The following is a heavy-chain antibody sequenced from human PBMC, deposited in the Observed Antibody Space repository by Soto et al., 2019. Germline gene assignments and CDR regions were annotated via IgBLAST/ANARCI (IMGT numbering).Heavy chain of an antibody. CDR1: GGSISSVSYY. CDR2: IYYSGST. V-gene: IGHV4-39*02. D-gene: IGHD1-26*01. Sequence: SETLSLTCTVSGGSISSVSYYWGWIRQPPGKGLEWIGSIYYSGSTYYNPSLKSRVTISVDTSKNQFYLKLSSVTAADTAVYYCARDRGTYSPPFDPWGQGTLVTVSS. J-gene: IGHJ5*02. CDR3: ARDRGTYSPPFDP.